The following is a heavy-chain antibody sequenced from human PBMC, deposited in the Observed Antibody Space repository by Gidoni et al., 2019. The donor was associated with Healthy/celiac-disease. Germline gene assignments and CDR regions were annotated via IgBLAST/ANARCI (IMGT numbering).Heavy chain of an antibody. CDR3: ARVPYCSGGSCYWYYFDY. J-gene: IGHJ4*02. D-gene: IGHD2-15*01. CDR2: SSMSSSYI. Sequence: EVQLVESGGGVVKPVGSLRLSCSSFGFTFSRYSMNWVSQAPGKGLEWGSSSSMSSSYIYDADSVKGRFTISRDNAKNSLYLQMNSLRAEDTAVYYCARVPYCSGGSCYWYYFDYWGQGTLVTVSS. CDR1: GFTFSRYS. V-gene: IGHV3-21*01.